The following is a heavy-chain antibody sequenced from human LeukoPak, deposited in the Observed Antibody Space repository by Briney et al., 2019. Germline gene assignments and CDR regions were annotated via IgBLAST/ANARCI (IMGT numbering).Heavy chain of an antibody. J-gene: IGHJ4*02. D-gene: IGHD2-2*01. V-gene: IGHV3-23*01. Sequence: GSLRLSCAVSGFSSTNYAMNWVRQAPGKGLEWVSGISGSPDATYYADSVRGRFTISRDNSKNTLYLQMNSLRAEDTAVYYCAREALRGTTSPFDYWGQGTLVTVSS. CDR3: AREALRGTTSPFDY. CDR2: ISGSPDAT. CDR1: GFSSTNYA.